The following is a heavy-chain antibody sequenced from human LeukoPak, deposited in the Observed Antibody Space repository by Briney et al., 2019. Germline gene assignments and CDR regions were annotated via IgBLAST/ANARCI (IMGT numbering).Heavy chain of an antibody. CDR1: GGSISSGSYY. V-gene: IGHV4-30-2*03. CDR2: IYYSGST. CDR3: AARDSSGYYRGAVDY. J-gene: IGHJ4*02. Sequence: SQTLSLTCTVSGGSISSGSYYWSWIRQPAGKGLEWIGSIYYSGSTYYNPSLKSRVTISVDTSKNQFSLKLSSVTAADTAVYYCAARDSSGYYRGAVDYWGQGTLVTVSS. D-gene: IGHD3-22*01.